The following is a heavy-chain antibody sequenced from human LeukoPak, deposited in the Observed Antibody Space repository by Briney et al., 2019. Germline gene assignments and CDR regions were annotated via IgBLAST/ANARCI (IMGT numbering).Heavy chain of an antibody. CDR3: ARGPPIAAAGTPDY. CDR1: GFTIRSQW. V-gene: IGHV3-30*03. D-gene: IGHD6-13*01. CDR2: ISYDGSNK. J-gene: IGHJ4*02. Sequence: PGGSLRLSCEVSGFTIRSQWMSWVRQAPGKGLEWVAVISYDGSNKYYADSVKDRFTISRDNSKNTLYLQMNSLRAEDTAVYYCARGPPIAAAGTPDYWGQGTLVTVSS.